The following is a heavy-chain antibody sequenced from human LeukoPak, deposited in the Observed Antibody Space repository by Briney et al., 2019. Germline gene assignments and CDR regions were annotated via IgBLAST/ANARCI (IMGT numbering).Heavy chain of an antibody. CDR1: GYTFTSYG. CDR3: ARRPRAEPDTSPDNWFDP. CDR2: ISAYNGNT. V-gene: IGHV1-18*01. Sequence: ASVKVSCKASGYTFTSYGISWVRQDPGQGLEWMGWISAYNGNTNYAQKLQGRVTMTTDTSTSTAYMELRSLRSDDTAVYYSARRPRAEPDTSPDNWFDPWGQGTLVTVSS. J-gene: IGHJ5*02. D-gene: IGHD1-14*01.